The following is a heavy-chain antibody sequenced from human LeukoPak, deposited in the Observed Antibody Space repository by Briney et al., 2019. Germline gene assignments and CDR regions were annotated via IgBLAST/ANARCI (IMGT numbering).Heavy chain of an antibody. V-gene: IGHV3-21*01. J-gene: IGHJ5*02. Sequence: GGSLRLSCAASGLTFSSYSMNWVRQAPGNGLEWGSSISSSSSYIYYADSVKGRFTISRDNAKNSLYLQMNSLRAEDTAVYYCARDEYGSGSGNWFDPWGQGTLVTVSS. CDR2: ISSSSSYI. CDR3: ARDEYGSGSGNWFDP. CDR1: GLTFSSYS. D-gene: IGHD3-10*01.